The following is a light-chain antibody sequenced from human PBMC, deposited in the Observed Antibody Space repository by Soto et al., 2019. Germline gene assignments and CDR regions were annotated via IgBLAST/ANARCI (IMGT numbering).Light chain of an antibody. CDR1: QTISNF. CDR3: QQSYNTVWT. J-gene: IGKJ1*01. CDR2: AAS. V-gene: IGKV1-39*01. Sequence: DIQMTQSPSSLSASVGDIVTFTCLASQTISNFVNWYQQKLGRAPRLLIYAASSLQSGVPSRFSGSGSGTDFTLTISSLQPEDFATYYCQQSYNTVWTFGQGTKVDIK.